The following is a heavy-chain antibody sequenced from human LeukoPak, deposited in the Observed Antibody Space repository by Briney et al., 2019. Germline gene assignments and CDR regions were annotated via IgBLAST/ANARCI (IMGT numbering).Heavy chain of an antibody. D-gene: IGHD6-13*01. CDR2: IYPSGNT. J-gene: IGHJ5*02. CDR1: GGSMSSGGYS. V-gene: IGHV4-30-2*01. CDR3: ARLDLTISSSGWFDP. Sequence: SQTLSLTCAVSGGSMSSGGYSWSWIRQPPGKGLEWIGYIYPSGNTHYNPSLKSRVTMSVDRSKNQFSLELSSVSAADTAVYYCARLDLTISSSGWFDPWGQGTLVTVSS.